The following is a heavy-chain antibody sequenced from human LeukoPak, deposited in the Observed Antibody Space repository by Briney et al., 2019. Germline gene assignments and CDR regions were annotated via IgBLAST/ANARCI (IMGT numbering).Heavy chain of an antibody. Sequence: GGSLRLSCAASGFTFSSYAMHWVRQAPGKGLEYVSAISSNGGSTYYADSVEGRFTISRDNSKNTLYLQMGSLRAEDMAVYYCARGSDSYGFDYWGQGTLVTVSS. D-gene: IGHD5-18*01. CDR3: ARGSDSYGFDY. CDR2: ISSNGGST. V-gene: IGHV3-64*02. CDR1: GFTFSSYA. J-gene: IGHJ4*02.